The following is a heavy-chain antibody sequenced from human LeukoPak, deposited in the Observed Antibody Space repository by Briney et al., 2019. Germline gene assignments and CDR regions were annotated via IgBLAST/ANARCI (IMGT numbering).Heavy chain of an antibody. CDR2: IYYSGST. Sequence: SQTLFLTCTVSGGSISSGVYYWSWIRQHPGKGLEWIGYIYYSGSTYYNPSLKSRVTISVDTSKNQFSLKLSSVTAADTAVYYCARGPVLHYYGSGSYGDYWGQGTLVTVSS. CDR3: ARGPVLHYYGSGSYGDY. CDR1: GGSISSGVYY. D-gene: IGHD3-10*01. J-gene: IGHJ4*02. V-gene: IGHV4-31*03.